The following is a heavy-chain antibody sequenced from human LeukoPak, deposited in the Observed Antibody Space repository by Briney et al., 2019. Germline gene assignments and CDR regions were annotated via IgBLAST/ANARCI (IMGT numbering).Heavy chain of an antibody. Sequence: ASVTVSCKASGYTFTGYYMHWVRQAPGQGLEWMGIINPGGGSTSYARKFQGRATMTRDTSTSTVYVELSSLTSEDTAVYYCARGVLGYSYGFDCWGQGTLVTVSS. V-gene: IGHV1-46*01. D-gene: IGHD5-18*01. CDR1: GYTFTGYY. CDR2: INPGGGST. J-gene: IGHJ4*02. CDR3: ARGVLGYSYGFDC.